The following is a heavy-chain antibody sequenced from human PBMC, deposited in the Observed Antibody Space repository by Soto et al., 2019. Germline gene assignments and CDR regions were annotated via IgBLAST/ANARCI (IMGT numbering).Heavy chain of an antibody. CDR1: GGSISSGGYC. CDR3: ARSQTTVTSYDY. Sequence: SETLSLTCAVAGGSISSGGYCWSWILQPRGLGLEWIGYIYHSGSTSYNPSLKSRVTISVDRSKNQFSLKLSSVTAAVTALYYCARSQTTVTSYDYWGQGTLVTVSS. D-gene: IGHD4-17*01. CDR2: IYHSGST. V-gene: IGHV4-30-2*01. J-gene: IGHJ4*02.